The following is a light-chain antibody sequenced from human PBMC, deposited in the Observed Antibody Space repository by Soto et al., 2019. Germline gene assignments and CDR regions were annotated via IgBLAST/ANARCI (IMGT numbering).Light chain of an antibody. CDR1: QSVSSSY. J-gene: IGKJ3*01. Sequence: EIVLTQSPGTLSLSPGERATLSCRASQSVSSSYLAWYQQKPGQAPRLLIYVASSRATAIPDRFSGSGSGTDFTINISRLEPEDFAVYYCQQYGSSPDTFGPGTKVDIK. V-gene: IGKV3-20*01. CDR3: QQYGSSPDT. CDR2: VAS.